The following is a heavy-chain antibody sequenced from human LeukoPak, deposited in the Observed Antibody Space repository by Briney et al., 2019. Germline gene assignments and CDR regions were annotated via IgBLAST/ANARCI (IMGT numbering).Heavy chain of an antibody. Sequence: GGSLRLSCAASGFTFSTYSMSWVRQAPGKGLEWVSAIRSGGENTYYADSVRGRFTISRDNSRGTLSLQMNSLRAEDTAVYFCAILSWDGRGSFYWGQGALVTVSS. CDR1: GFTFSTYS. V-gene: IGHV3-23*01. J-gene: IGHJ4*02. CDR3: AILSWDGRGSFY. CDR2: IRSGGENT. D-gene: IGHD2/OR15-2a*01.